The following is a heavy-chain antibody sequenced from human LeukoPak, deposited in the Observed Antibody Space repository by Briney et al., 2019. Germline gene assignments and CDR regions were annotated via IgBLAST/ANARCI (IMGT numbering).Heavy chain of an antibody. CDR2: INPNSGGT. CDR1: GYTFTDYY. V-gene: IGHV1-2*02. CDR3: ARVHPSGSYYFDY. D-gene: IGHD1-26*01. J-gene: IGHJ4*02. Sequence: ASVKVSCKASGYTFTDYYMHWVRQAPGQGLEWMGWINPNSGGTNYAQKFQGRVTVTRDTSISTGYMELSRLRSDDTAVYFCARVHPSGSYYFDYWGQGTLVTVSS.